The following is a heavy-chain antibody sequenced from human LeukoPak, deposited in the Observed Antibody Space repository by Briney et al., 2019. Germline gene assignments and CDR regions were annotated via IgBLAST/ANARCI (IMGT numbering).Heavy chain of an antibody. CDR1: GGAFRDHQ. D-gene: IGHD2-8*01. CDR3: ARHIGGVDYY. V-gene: IGHV4-34*01. CDR2: VERRGYT. J-gene: IGHJ4*02. Sequence: PSETLSLTCAVYGGAFRDHQWSWIRQPPGKGLEWIGDVERRGYTNYNPSLKSRVTISVDTSKNQFSLKLSSVTAADTAMYYCARHIGGVDYYWGQGALVTVSS.